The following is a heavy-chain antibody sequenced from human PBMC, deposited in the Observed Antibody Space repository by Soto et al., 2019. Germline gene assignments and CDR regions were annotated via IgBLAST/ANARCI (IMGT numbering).Heavy chain of an antibody. CDR1: GGSISSGGYY. J-gene: IGHJ5*02. V-gene: IGHV4-31*03. CDR3: ARSPSGSYNWFDP. Sequence: SETLSPTCTVSGGSISSGGYYWSWIRQHPGKGLEWIGYIYYSGSTYYNPSLKSRVTISVDTSKNQFSLKLSSVTAADTAVYYCARSPSGSYNWFDPWGQGTLVTVSS. CDR2: IYYSGST. D-gene: IGHD1-26*01.